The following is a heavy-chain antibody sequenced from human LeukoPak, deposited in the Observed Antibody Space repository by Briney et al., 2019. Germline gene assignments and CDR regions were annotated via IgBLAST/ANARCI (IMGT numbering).Heavy chain of an antibody. CDR3: PRDPTNNTYYYDSSGYYDY. CDR1: GGSISSGSYY. CDR2: IYTSGST. D-gene: IGHD3-22*01. J-gene: IGHJ4*02. V-gene: IGHV4-61*02. Sequence: PSETLSLTCTVSGGSISSGSYYWSWSRQPAGKGLEWIGRIYTSGSTNYNPSLKSRVTISVDTSKNQFSLKLSSVTAADTAVYYCPRDPTNNTYYYDSSGYYDYWGQGTLVTVSS.